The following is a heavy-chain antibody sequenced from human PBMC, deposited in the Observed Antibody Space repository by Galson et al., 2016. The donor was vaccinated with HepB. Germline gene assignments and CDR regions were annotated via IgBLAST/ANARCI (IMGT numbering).Heavy chain of an antibody. Sequence: SVKVSCKASNHGITWVRQAPGQGLEWMGWISGNNANAKYAQKFQGRVTMTTDTSTSTAYMEVRGLGSDDTAVYYCANASAVAAPLRAWGQGTLVIVS. CDR3: ANASAVAAPLRA. V-gene: IGHV1-18*01. D-gene: IGHD2-15*01. J-gene: IGHJ5*02. CDR2: ISGNNANA. CDR1: NHG.